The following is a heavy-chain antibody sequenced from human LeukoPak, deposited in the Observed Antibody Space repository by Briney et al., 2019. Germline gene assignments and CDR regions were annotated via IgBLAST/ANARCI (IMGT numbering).Heavy chain of an antibody. J-gene: IGHJ3*02. CDR2: MNPNSGNT. D-gene: IGHD2-15*01. Sequence: APVKVSCKASGYTFTSYDINWVRQATGQGLEWMGWMNPNSGNTGYAQKFQGRVTITRNTSISTAYMELSSLRSEDTAVYYCARGPLGSRWWYAFDIWGQGTMVTVSS. CDR1: GYTFTSYD. CDR3: ARGPLGSRWWYAFDI. V-gene: IGHV1-8*03.